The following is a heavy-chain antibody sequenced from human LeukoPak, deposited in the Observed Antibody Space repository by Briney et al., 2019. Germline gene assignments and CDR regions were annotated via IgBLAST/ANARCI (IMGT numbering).Heavy chain of an antibody. V-gene: IGHV3-7*01. CDR1: GFTFSSYW. D-gene: IGHD3-22*01. CDR2: IKEDGSEK. Sequence: GGSLRLSCVASGFTFSSYWMSWVRQAPGKGLEWVANIKEDGSEKNYVDSVKGRFTISRDNAKNSLYLQMNSLRAEDTAVYYCARDASSGSIDYWGQGTLVTVSS. J-gene: IGHJ4*02. CDR3: ARDASSGSIDY.